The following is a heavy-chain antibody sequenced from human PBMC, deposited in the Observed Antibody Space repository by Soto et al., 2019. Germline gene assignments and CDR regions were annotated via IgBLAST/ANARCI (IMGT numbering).Heavy chain of an antibody. CDR2: TYYSGSN. Sequence: PSETLSLTCTASSGSVSSSFWSWIRQPLGKGLEWTGYTYYSGSNTYNPSIRIRITITVPTSKIHFSLKLSSVTAADTAVYYCARDGRDSYNVGAFDIWGQATMVTVSS. CDR3: ARDGRDSYNVGAFDI. J-gene: IGHJ3*02. D-gene: IGHD3-10*02. V-gene: IGHV4-59*02. CDR1: SGSVSSSF.